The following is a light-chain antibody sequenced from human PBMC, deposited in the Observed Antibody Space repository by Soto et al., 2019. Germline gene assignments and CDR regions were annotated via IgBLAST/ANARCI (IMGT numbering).Light chain of an antibody. V-gene: IGKV1-12*01. J-gene: IGKJ5*01. CDR1: QGISTW. CDR2: GAS. CDR3: QQGNSFLIT. Sequence: IQMTQSPSSVSASVGDRVTITCRASQGISTWLAWYQQKAGKAPNLLIYGASNLHSGVPSRFSGSGSGTNFTLTISSLQPEDFATYYCQQGNSFLITFGQGTRLEIK.